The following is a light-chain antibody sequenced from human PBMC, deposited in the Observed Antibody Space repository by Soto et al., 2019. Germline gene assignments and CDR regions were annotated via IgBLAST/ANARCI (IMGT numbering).Light chain of an antibody. CDR1: QPISSS. CDR2: AAS. J-gene: IGKJ2*01. V-gene: IGKV1-39*01. CDR3: QQTRGAPRT. Sequence: DIQMTQSPASLSASVGDRVAITCRASQPISSSLNWYQQKPGQAPTLLIYAASNLQSGVPSRFSGSGSATDFTLTISSLELEDFATYYCQQTRGAPRTFGPGTKLEIK.